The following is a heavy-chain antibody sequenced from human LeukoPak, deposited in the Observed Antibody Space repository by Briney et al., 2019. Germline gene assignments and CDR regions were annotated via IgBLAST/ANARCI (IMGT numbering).Heavy chain of an antibody. Sequence: QSGGSLRLSCAASGFTFSSYWMTWVRQAPGKGVEWVANIKRDGSDKYYVDSVKGRFTISRDNANNSLYLQKNSLRDEDTAVYFCARDSNPNDRKVFYDAFDIWGQGTMVTVSS. CDR3: ARDSNPNDRKVFYDAFDI. CDR2: IKRDGSDK. CDR1: GFTFSSYW. D-gene: IGHD3-22*01. V-gene: IGHV3-7*01. J-gene: IGHJ3*02.